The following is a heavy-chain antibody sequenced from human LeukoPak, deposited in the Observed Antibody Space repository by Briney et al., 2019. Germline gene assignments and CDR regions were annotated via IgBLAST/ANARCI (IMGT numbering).Heavy chain of an antibody. CDR1: GYILIGYY. J-gene: IGHJ4*02. CDR2: INPNSGGT. Sequence: ASAKVSCKASGYILIGYYIHWVRQAPGQGLEWMGWINPNSGGTNYAHKFQDSVTMTRDTSISTIYMELSSLRSDDTAVYYCARDGGDTMLRGVMNYFDYWGQGTLVTVSS. D-gene: IGHD3-10*01. CDR3: ARDGGDTMLRGVMNYFDY. V-gene: IGHV1-2*02.